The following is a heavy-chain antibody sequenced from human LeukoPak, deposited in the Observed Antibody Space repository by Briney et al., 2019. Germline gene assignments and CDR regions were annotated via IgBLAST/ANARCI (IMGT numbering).Heavy chain of an antibody. J-gene: IGHJ4*02. V-gene: IGHV3-53*01. Sequence: PGGSLRLSCAASGFTVSSNYMSWVRQAPGKGLEWVSIIYSGGNTDYTDSVKGRFTISRDNSKKTLYLQMNSLRAEDTAVYYCARTFPSDYWGQGTLVTVSS. CDR2: IYSGGNT. CDR3: ARTFPSDY. CDR1: GFTVSSNY.